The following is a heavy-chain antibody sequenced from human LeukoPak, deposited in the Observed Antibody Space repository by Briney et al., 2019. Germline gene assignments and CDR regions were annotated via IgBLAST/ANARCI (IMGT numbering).Heavy chain of an antibody. CDR2: ISYTGST. Sequence: SETLSLTCTVSGGSISSRYWSWIRQPPGKGLEWIGYISYTGSTNYNPSLKSRVTISVDTSKNQFSLKLSSVTAADTAVYYCARHKGYYYDSSGYYYFDYWGQGTLVTVSS. J-gene: IGHJ4*02. CDR1: GGSISSRY. V-gene: IGHV4-59*08. D-gene: IGHD3-22*01. CDR3: ARHKGYYYDSSGYYYFDY.